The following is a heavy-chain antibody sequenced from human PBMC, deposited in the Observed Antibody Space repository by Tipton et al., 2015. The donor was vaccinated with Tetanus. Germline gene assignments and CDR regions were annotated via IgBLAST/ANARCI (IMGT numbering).Heavy chain of an antibody. J-gene: IGHJ5*02. CDR2: IYYSGST. CDR1: GGSISSGDYY. CDR3: ARDHPACSGGSCYSSNWFDP. V-gene: IGHV4-30-4*01. Sequence: TLSLTCTVSGGSISSGDYYWSWIRQPPGKGLEWIGYIYYSGSTYYNPSLKSRVTISVDTSKNQFSLKLSSVTAADTAVYYCARDHPACSGGSCYSSNWFDPWGQGTLVTVSS. D-gene: IGHD2-15*01.